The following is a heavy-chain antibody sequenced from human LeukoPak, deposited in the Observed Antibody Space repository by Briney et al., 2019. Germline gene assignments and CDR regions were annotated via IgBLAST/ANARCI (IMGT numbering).Heavy chain of an antibody. CDR3: ARADRPDGGPYLIGP. D-gene: IGHD2-21*01. V-gene: IGHV1-2*02. CDR2: INPKSGGT. J-gene: IGHJ5*02. Sequence: ASVKVSCKTSGYSFTDYYMHWVRQAPGQGLEWMGWINPKSGGTSSAQKFQGRVTMTRDTSITTVYMEVSWLTSDDTAIYYCARADRPDGGPYLIGPWGQGTLVTVSS. CDR1: GYSFTDYY.